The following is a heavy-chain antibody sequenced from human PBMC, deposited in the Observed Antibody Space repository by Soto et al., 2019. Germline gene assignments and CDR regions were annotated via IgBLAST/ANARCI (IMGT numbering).Heavy chain of an antibody. CDR1: GFTFSSYW. CDR2: INSDGSST. J-gene: IGHJ6*02. D-gene: IGHD3-3*01. CDR3: ARVEYYDFWSGLLYYYYYGMDV. V-gene: IGHV3-74*01. Sequence: GSLRLSCAASGFTFSSYWMHWVRQAPGKGLVWVSRINSDGSSTSYADSVKGRFTISRDNAKNTLYLQMNSLRAEDTAVYYCARVEYYDFWSGLLYYYYYGMDVWGQGTTVTVSS.